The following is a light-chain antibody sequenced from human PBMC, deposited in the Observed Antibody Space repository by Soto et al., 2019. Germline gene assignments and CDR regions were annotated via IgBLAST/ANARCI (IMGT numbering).Light chain of an antibody. CDR2: AAS. V-gene: IGKV1-39*01. Sequence: DIEMTQSPSSLSASVGDRVTITCRASQSISSYLNWYQQKPGKAPKLLIYAASSLRTGVPSRFSGSGSGTDFTLTISSLQPEDVATYYCRQSYNTSYTFGQGTKLDIK. CDR3: RQSYNTSYT. J-gene: IGKJ2*01. CDR1: QSISSY.